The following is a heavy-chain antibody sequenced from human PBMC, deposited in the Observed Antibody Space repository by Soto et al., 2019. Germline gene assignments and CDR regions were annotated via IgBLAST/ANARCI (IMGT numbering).Heavy chain of an antibody. CDR2: ISAYNGNT. V-gene: IGHV1-18*01. CDR1: GYIITKYG. J-gene: IGHJ6*03. CDR3: ARVFPVGEYYLDV. Sequence: QLVQSGAEVKKPGASVKVSCKASGYIITKYGISWVRQAPGQGLEWMGWISAYNGNTNYAQKFQGRVTMTTDTATSTAYIELRSLRSDDTAVYYCARVFPVGEYYLDVWGKGTTVTVSS.